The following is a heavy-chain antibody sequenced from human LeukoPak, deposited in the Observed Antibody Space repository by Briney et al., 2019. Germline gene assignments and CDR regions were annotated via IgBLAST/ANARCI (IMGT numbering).Heavy chain of an antibody. Sequence: PSETLSLTCTVSGGSISSYYWSWIRQPPGKGLEWIGEINHSGSTNYNPSLKSRVTISVDTSKNQFSLKLSSVTAADTAVYYCARGGYYDSSGPFYYWGQGTLVTVSS. CDR2: INHSGST. J-gene: IGHJ4*02. CDR3: ARGGYYDSSGPFYY. V-gene: IGHV4-34*01. D-gene: IGHD3-22*01. CDR1: GGSISSYY.